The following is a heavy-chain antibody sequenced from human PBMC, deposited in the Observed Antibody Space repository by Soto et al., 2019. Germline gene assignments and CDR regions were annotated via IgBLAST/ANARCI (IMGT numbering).Heavy chain of an antibody. Sequence: GRSLRLSCAASGFTFNTYGMHWVRQAPGKGLEWVAFISYDGSNEYYADSVKGRFTISRDNSKNTVFLQMNSLRGEDTAVYYCAKSLAVAAGWFDPWGQGALVTVSS. V-gene: IGHV3-30*18. CDR1: GFTFNTYG. D-gene: IGHD6-19*01. CDR2: ISYDGSNE. CDR3: AKSLAVAAGWFDP. J-gene: IGHJ5*02.